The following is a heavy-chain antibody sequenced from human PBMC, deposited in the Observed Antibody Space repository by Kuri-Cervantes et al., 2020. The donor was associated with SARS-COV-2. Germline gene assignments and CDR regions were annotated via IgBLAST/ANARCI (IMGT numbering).Heavy chain of an antibody. CDR2: INPSGGST. V-gene: IGHV1-46*01. Sequence: ASVKVSCKASGYTFTSYYMHWVRQAPGQGLEWMGIINPSGGSTSYAQKFQGRVTMTRDTSKNQFSLKLSSVTAADTAVYYCARHGVTMVRGVIYAFDIWGQGTMVTVSS. CDR3: ARHGVTMVRGVIYAFDI. D-gene: IGHD3-10*01. CDR1: GYTFTSYY. J-gene: IGHJ3*02.